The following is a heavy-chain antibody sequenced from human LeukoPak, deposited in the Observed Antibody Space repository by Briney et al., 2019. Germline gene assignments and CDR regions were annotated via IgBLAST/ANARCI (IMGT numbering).Heavy chain of an antibody. CDR1: GFTFSNAW. V-gene: IGHV3-15*01. D-gene: IGHD6-13*01. CDR2: IKSKTDGGTT. CDR3: AKTGGIAAAH. Sequence: PGGSLRLSCAASGFTFSNAWMSWVRQAPGKGLEWVGRIKSKTDGGTTDYAAPVKGRFTISRDDSKNTLYLQMNSLRAEDTALYYCAKTGGIAAAHWGQGTLVTVSS. J-gene: IGHJ4*02.